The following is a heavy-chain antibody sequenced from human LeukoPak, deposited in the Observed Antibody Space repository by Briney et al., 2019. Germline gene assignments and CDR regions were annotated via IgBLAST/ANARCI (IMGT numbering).Heavy chain of an antibody. Sequence: PSETLSLTCTVSGGSISSYYWSWIRQPPGKGLEWIGYIHYSGSTNYNPSLKSRVTISVDTSKNQFSLKLSSVTAADTAVYYCARLLYYDILTGHSSYYFDYWGQGTLVTVSS. D-gene: IGHD3-9*01. CDR1: GGSISSYY. V-gene: IGHV4-59*08. CDR2: IHYSGST. J-gene: IGHJ4*02. CDR3: ARLLYYDILTGHSSYYFDY.